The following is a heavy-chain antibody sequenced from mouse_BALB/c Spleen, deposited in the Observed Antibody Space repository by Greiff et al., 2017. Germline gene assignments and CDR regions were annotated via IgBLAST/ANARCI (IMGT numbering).Heavy chain of an antibody. CDR2: ISSGGST. D-gene: IGHD1-3*01. CDR1: GFTFSSYA. CDR3: ARGDDYNRAWFAY. V-gene: IGHV5-6-5*01. J-gene: IGHJ3*01. Sequence: EVQLVESGGGLVKPGGSLKLSCAASGFTFSSYAMSWVRQTPEKRLEWVASISSGGSTYYPDSVKGRFTISRDNARNILYLQMSSLRSEDTAMYYCARGDDYNRAWFAYWGQGTLVTVSA.